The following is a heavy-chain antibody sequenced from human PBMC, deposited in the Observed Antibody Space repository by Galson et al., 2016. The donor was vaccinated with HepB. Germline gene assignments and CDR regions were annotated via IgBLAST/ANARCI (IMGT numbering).Heavy chain of an antibody. CDR2: ISRSGDST. D-gene: IGHD2-2*01. J-gene: IGHJ6*04. CDR3: VQGSTAPAV. CDR1: GFIFSDHY. V-gene: IGHV3-23*01. Sequence: SLRLSCAASGFIFSDHYMDWVRQAPGKGLEVVSSISRSGDSTDYADSVKGRFTISRDNSKNTLSLQMNSLTADDTAIYYCVQGSTAPAVWGKGTTVTVSS.